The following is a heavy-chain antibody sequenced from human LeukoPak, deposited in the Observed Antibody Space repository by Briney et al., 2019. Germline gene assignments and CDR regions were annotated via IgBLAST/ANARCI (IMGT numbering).Heavy chain of an antibody. CDR2: IYTSGST. Sequence: PSETLSLTCTVSGGSISSYYWSWIRQPPGKGLEWIGYIYTSGSTNYNPSLKSRVTISVDTSKNQFSLKLRSVTAADTAVYYCARSIAVAGTFDYWGQGTLVTVSS. J-gene: IGHJ4*02. D-gene: IGHD6-19*01. CDR1: GGSISSYY. V-gene: IGHV4-4*09. CDR3: ARSIAVAGTFDY.